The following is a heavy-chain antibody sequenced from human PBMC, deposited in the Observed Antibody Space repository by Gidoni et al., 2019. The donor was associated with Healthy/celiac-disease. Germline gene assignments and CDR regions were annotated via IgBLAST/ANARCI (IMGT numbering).Heavy chain of an antibody. Sequence: QVQLVPSGAEVKKLGASVKVSCKASGYTFTGYYMHWVRQAPGQGLEWMGWINPNSGGTNYAQKFQGWVTMTRDTYISTAYMELSRLRSDDTAVYYCARDSSIAAAGDWYFDLWGRGTLVTVSS. V-gene: IGHV1-2*04. CDR2: INPNSGGT. CDR1: GYTFTGYY. CDR3: ARDSSIAAAGDWYFDL. D-gene: IGHD6-13*01. J-gene: IGHJ2*01.